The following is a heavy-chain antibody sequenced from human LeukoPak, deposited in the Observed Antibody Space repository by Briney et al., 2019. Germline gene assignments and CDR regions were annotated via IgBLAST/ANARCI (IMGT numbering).Heavy chain of an antibody. CDR1: GASISSYY. J-gene: IGHJ4*02. Sequence: KPSETLSLTCTVSGASISSYYWSWIRQPPGKGLEWIGYIYDSGSTNYNPSLRSRVTISVDGSKNQFSLKLSSVTAADTAVYYCSRDWATDPFDYWGQGTLVTVSS. V-gene: IGHV4-59*12. D-gene: IGHD5-12*01. CDR3: SRDWATDPFDY. CDR2: IYDSGST.